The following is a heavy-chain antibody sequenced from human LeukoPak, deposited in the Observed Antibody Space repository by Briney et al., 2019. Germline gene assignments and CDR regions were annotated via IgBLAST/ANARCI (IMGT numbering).Heavy chain of an antibody. Sequence: SETLSLTCTVSGGSISSGGYYWSWIRQHPGKGLEWIGYIYYSGSTYYNPSLKSRVTISVDTSKNQFSLKLSSVTAADTALYYCASDKGYSNNYFDYWGQGTLVTVSS. CDR2: IYYSGST. CDR3: ASDKGYSNNYFDY. D-gene: IGHD6-13*01. V-gene: IGHV4-31*03. J-gene: IGHJ4*01. CDR1: GGSISSGGYY.